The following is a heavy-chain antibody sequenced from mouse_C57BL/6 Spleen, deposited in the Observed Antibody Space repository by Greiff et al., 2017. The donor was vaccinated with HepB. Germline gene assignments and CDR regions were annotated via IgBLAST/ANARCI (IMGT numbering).Heavy chain of an antibody. Sequence: DVQLVESGGGLVKPGGSLKLSCAASGFTFSDYGMHWVRQAPEKGLEWVAYISSGSSTIYYADTVKGRFTISRDNAKNTLFLQMTSLRSEDTAMYYCARQDWDGGMDYWGQGTSVTVSS. CDR3: ARQDWDGGMDY. V-gene: IGHV5-17*01. J-gene: IGHJ4*01. CDR2: ISSGSSTI. CDR1: GFTFSDYG. D-gene: IGHD4-1*01.